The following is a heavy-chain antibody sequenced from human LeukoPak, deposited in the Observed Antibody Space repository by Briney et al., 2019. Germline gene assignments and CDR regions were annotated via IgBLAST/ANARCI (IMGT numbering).Heavy chain of an antibody. CDR1: GGSISSYY. D-gene: IGHD5-24*01. CDR3: SRSPRVKLRDGYNVGYFDY. J-gene: IGHJ4*02. V-gene: IGHV4-59*01. Sequence: SETLSLTCTVSGGSISSYYWSWIRQPPGKGLEWIGYIYYSGSTNYNPSLKSRVTISVDTSKNQFSLKLNSVTAADTAVYYLSRSPRVKLRDGYNVGYFDYWGQGTLVTVSS. CDR2: IYYSGST.